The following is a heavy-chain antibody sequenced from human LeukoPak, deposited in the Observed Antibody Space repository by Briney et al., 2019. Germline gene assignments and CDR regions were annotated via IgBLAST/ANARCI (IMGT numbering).Heavy chain of an antibody. Sequence: ASVKVSCKASGYTFTSYGITWVRQAPGQGLEWMGWISAYNGNTNYAQKLQGRVTMTTDTSTSTAYMNLRSLRSDDTAVYYCAREVPYDTSRYYQPFDYRGQGTLVTVSS. V-gene: IGHV1-18*01. CDR3: AREVPYDTSRYYQPFDY. D-gene: IGHD3-22*01. J-gene: IGHJ4*02. CDR1: GYTFTSYG. CDR2: ISAYNGNT.